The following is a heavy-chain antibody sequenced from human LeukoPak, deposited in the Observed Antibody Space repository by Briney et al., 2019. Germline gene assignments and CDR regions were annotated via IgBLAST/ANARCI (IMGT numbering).Heavy chain of an antibody. Sequence: PGGSLRLSCAASGFTFSTYEMNWVRQAPGKGLEWVSYIPSSGSTIYYVDSVKGRFTISRDNSKNTLYLQMNSLRAEDTAVYYCAKGYYYDSSGYCFDYWGQGTLVTVSS. V-gene: IGHV3-48*03. CDR2: IPSSGSTI. J-gene: IGHJ4*02. D-gene: IGHD3-22*01. CDR1: GFTFSTYE. CDR3: AKGYYYDSSGYCFDY.